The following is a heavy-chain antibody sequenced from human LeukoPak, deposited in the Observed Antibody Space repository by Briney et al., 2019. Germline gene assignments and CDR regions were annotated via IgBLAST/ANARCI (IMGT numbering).Heavy chain of an antibody. CDR2: IRYDGSSK. Sequence: PGRSLRLSCAASGFTFNSYGIHWVRQAPGKGLEWVAFIRYDGSSKYYVDSVKGRFTISRDNSKNTLYLQMNSLRAEDTAAYFCAKGSGWEASYFYYYMDVWGKGTTVTISS. V-gene: IGHV3-30*02. CDR3: AKGSGWEASYFYYYMDV. J-gene: IGHJ6*03. D-gene: IGHD1-26*01. CDR1: GFTFNSYG.